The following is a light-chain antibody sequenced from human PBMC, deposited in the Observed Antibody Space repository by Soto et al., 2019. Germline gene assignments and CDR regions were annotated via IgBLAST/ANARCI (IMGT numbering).Light chain of an antibody. J-gene: IGLJ1*01. Sequence: QSALTQPRSVSGSPGQSVTISCTGTSSDVGGYNYVSWYQQHPGKAPKLMIYDVSGRPSGVPDRFSGSKSGNTASLTISGLQAEDEADYYCCSYAGSYTFVFGTGTKLTVL. CDR3: CSYAGSYTFV. V-gene: IGLV2-11*01. CDR2: DVS. CDR1: SSDVGGYNY.